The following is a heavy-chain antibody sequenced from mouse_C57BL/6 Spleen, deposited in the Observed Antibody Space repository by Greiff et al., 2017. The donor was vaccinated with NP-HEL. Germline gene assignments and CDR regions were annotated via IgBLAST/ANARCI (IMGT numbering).Heavy chain of an antibody. D-gene: IGHD4-1*01. CDR2: ISYDGSN. CDR3: AREGANWFDY. Sequence: DVKLQESGPGLVKPSQSLSLTCSVTGYSITSGYYWNWIRQFPGNKLEWMGYISYDGSNNYNPSLKNRISITRDTSKNQFFLKLNSVTTEDTATYYCAREGANWFDYWGQGTTLTVSS. V-gene: IGHV3-6*01. CDR1: GYSITSGYY. J-gene: IGHJ2*01.